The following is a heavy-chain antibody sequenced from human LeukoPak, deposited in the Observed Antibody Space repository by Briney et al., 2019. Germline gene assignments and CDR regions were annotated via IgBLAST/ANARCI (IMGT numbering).Heavy chain of an antibody. CDR1: GGSISSYY. J-gene: IGHJ4*01. CDR3: ARVQYNSSGWPYFDC. V-gene: IGHV4-59*01. CDR2: IYYSGST. D-gene: IGHD6-19*01. Sequence: CETLSLTCTVSGGSISSYYWSWIRQPPGKGLEWIGYIYYSGSTNYNPSLKSRVTISVDTSKNQFSLKLSSVTAADTAAYYCARVQYNSSGWPYFDCWGHGILVSVSS.